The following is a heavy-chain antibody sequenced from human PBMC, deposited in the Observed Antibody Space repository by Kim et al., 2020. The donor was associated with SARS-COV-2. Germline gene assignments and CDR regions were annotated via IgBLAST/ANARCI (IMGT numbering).Heavy chain of an antibody. CDR1: GFTFGDYA. J-gene: IGHJ4*02. CDR3: TRDDFYIYYYDSSGYHY. CDR2: IRSKAYGGTT. V-gene: IGHV3-49*04. D-gene: IGHD3-22*01. Sequence: GGSLRLSCTASGFTFGDYAMSWVRQAPGKGLEWVGFIRSKAYGGTTEYAASVKGRFTISRDDSKSIAYLQMNSLKTEDTAVYYCTRDDFYIYYYDSSGYHYWGQGTLVTVSS.